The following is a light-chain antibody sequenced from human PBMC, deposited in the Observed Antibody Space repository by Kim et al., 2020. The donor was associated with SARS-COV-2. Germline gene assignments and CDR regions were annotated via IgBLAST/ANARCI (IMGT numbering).Light chain of an antibody. CDR2: DVS. CDR1: SSDVGANNY. V-gene: IGLV2-14*03. J-gene: IGLJ2*01. Sequence: GQSITISSTGTSSDVGANNYVSWYQQHPGKAPKLIIYDVSKRPSGVSNRFSGSKSGSTASLTISGLQAEDEADYFCSSSTGSSTLLFGVGTQLTVL. CDR3: SSSTGSSTLL.